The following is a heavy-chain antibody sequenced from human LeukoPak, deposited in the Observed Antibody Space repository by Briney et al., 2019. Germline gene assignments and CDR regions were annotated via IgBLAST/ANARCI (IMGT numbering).Heavy chain of an antibody. CDR3: AKHLTKARFDP. Sequence: PSETLSLTCTVSGGSISSSNYYWGWLRQPPGKGREWIGSTYYSGSTNYNPTLKSRITISVDTSKNQCSLKLSSVTAADTADYYGAKHLTKARFDPWGQGTLVTVSS. V-gene: IGHV4-39*01. CDR2: TYYSGST. D-gene: IGHD1/OR15-1a*01. J-gene: IGHJ5*02. CDR1: GGSISSSNYY.